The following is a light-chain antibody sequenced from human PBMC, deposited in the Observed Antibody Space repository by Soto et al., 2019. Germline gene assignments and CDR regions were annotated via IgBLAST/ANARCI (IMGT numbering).Light chain of an antibody. Sequence: QSVLTQTPSASGTPGQTVTISCSGSRSNIGNNAISWYQQFPGTAPQLLIYKNNQRPSGVPDRFSGSKSGTSASLAISGLQSEDEADYYCATWEDSLNARGVFGGGTKLTVL. CDR2: KNN. CDR1: RSNIGNNA. CDR3: ATWEDSLNARGV. V-gene: IGLV1-44*01. J-gene: IGLJ3*02.